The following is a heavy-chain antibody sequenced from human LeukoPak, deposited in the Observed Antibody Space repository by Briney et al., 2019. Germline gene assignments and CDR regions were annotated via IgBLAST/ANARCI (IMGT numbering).Heavy chain of an antibody. J-gene: IGHJ4*02. D-gene: IGHD1-1*01. CDR2: IYTSGST. CDR3: ARDRVPIDY. V-gene: IGHV4-61*02. Sequence: SETLSLTCTVSGGSISSGSYYWSWIRQPAGKGLEWIGRIYTSGSTNYNPSLKSRVTISVDTSKNQFSLKLSSVTAADTAVYYCARDRVPIDYRGQGTLVTVSS. CDR1: GGSISSGSYY.